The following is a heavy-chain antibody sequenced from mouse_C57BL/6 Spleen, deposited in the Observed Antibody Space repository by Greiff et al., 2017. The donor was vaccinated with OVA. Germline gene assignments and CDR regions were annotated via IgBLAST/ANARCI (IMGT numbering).Heavy chain of an antibody. D-gene: IGHD1-1*01. CDR1: GYTFTDYY. Sequence: EVKLQQSGPELVKPGASVKISCKASGYTFTDYYMNWVKQSHGKSLEWIGDINPNNGGTSYNQKFKGKGTLTVDKSSSTAYMEQRSLTSEDSAVDNCARRGEYYGRRGWYFDVWGTGTTVTVSS. CDR2: INPNNGGT. V-gene: IGHV1-26*01. CDR3: ARRGEYYGRRGWYFDV. J-gene: IGHJ1*03.